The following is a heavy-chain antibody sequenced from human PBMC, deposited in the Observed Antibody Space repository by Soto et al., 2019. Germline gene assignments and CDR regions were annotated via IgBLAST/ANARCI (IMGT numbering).Heavy chain of an antibody. V-gene: IGHV1-69*01. CDR2: IIPMFVIK. Sequence: QLQLVQSGAEVKERGSSVKISCKTSGGTFNTYALTWVRQAPGQGLEWIGGIIPMFVIKNVAQRFQGRVTINADDSMTTAYMEMTSLGSDGTAVYYCAKEAGYHWGQGTLVTVSS. CDR3: AKEAGYH. CDR1: GGTFNTYA. D-gene: IGHD1-1*01. J-gene: IGHJ1*01.